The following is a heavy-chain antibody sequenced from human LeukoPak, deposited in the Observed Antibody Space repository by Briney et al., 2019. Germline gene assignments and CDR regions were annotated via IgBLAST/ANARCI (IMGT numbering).Heavy chain of an antibody. J-gene: IGHJ4*02. V-gene: IGHV3-30*03. Sequence: GRSLRLSCAASGFTFSSYGMHWVRQAPGKGLEWVAVISYDGSNKYYADSVKGRFTISRDNSKDTLYLQMNSLRAEDTAVYYCARDRRWREKATPLDYWGQGTLVTVSS. CDR3: ARDRRWREKATPLDY. D-gene: IGHD5-24*01. CDR2: ISYDGSNK. CDR1: GFTFSSYG.